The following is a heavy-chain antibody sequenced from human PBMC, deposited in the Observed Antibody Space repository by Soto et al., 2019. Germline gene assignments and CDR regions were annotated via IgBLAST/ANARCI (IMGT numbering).Heavy chain of an antibody. J-gene: IGHJ4*02. CDR1: GFTVSSNY. Sequence: GGSLRLSCASSGFTVSSNYMSWVRQAPGKGLEWVSVIYSGGSTYYADSVKGRFTIPRHNSKNTLYLQMNSLRAEDTAVYYCARKSTVTRPIDYWGQGTLVTVSS. D-gene: IGHD4-17*01. CDR3: ARKSTVTRPIDY. CDR2: IYSGGST. V-gene: IGHV3-53*04.